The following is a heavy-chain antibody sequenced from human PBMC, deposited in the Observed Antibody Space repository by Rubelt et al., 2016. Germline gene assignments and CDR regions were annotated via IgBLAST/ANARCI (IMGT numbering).Heavy chain of an antibody. V-gene: IGHV3-53*01. Sequence: GLEWVSVTHIAGNTNYADSVKGRFTISRDNSKNTLSLQMNSLRAEDTAVYYCARENAAHSSGYSFIDYGGQGTLVTVSS. CDR2: THIAGNT. J-gene: IGHJ4*02. CDR3: ARENAAHSSGYSFIDY. D-gene: IGHD3-22*01.